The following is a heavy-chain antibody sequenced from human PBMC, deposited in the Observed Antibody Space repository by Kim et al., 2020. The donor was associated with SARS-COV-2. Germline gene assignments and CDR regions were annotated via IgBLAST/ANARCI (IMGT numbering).Heavy chain of an antibody. Sequence: SETLSLTCAVYGGSFSGYYWSWIRQPPGKGLEWIGEINHSGSTNYNPSLKSRVTISVDTSKNQFSLKLSSVTAADTAVYYCARGKMVRGVLKNWFDPWGQGTLVTVSS. CDR1: GGSFSGYY. J-gene: IGHJ5*02. D-gene: IGHD3-10*01. CDR2: INHSGST. CDR3: ARGKMVRGVLKNWFDP. V-gene: IGHV4-34*01.